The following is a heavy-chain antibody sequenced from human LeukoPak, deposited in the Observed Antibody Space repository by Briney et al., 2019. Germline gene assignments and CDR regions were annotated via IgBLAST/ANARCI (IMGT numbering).Heavy chain of an antibody. J-gene: IGHJ4*02. CDR3: ATDKDGLGDY. CDR2: ISGSGGTS. D-gene: IGHD3/OR15-3a*01. Sequence: KAGGSLRLSCAASGFTFNTYAMSWVRQAPGKGLEWVSVISGSGGTSYYADSVKGRFTISRDNSKNTLYLEMNSLRVEDTAVYYCATDKDGLGDYWGQGTLVTVSS. CDR1: GFTFNTYA. V-gene: IGHV3-23*01.